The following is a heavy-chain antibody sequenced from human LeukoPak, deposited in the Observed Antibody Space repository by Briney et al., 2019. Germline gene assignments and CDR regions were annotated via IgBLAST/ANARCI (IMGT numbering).Heavy chain of an antibody. J-gene: IGHJ2*01. Sequence: SQTLSLTCAVSGGSISSGGYSWRWIRQPPGKGLEWIGYIYHSGSTYYNPSLKSRVTISVDRSKNQFSLKLSSVTAADTAVYYCARVRNDYGDYGAYWYFDLWGRGTLVTVSS. CDR3: ARVRNDYGDYGAYWYFDL. V-gene: IGHV4-30-2*01. D-gene: IGHD4-17*01. CDR2: IYHSGST. CDR1: GGSISSGGYS.